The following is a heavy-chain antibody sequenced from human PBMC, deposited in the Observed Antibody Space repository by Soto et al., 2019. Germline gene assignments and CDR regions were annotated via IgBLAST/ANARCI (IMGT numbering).Heavy chain of an antibody. CDR2: IYYSGST. CDR1: GGSISSYY. D-gene: IGHD3-9*01. J-gene: IGHJ6*03. Sequence: AETLSLTCTVSGGSISSYYWSWIRQPPGKGLEWIGYIYYSGSTNYNPSLKSRVTISVDTSKNQFSLKLSSVTAADTAVYYCARGAAILTGYYYYYYMDVWGKGTTVTVSS. CDR3: ARGAAILTGYYYYYYMDV. V-gene: IGHV4-59*01.